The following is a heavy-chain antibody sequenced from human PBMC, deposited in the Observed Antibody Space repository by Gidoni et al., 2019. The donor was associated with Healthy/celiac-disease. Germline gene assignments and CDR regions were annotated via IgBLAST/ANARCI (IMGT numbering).Heavy chain of an antibody. Sequence: EVQLVESGGGLVQPGGSLRLSCAASGFTFSSYSMNWVRQAPGKGLEWVSYISSSSSTTYYADSVKGRFTISRDNAKKSLYLQMNSLRAEDTAVYYCARDRPALHYWGQGTLVTVSS. V-gene: IGHV3-48*04. CDR1: GFTFSSYS. D-gene: IGHD6-6*01. CDR3: ARDRPALHY. CDR2: ISSSSSTT. J-gene: IGHJ4*02.